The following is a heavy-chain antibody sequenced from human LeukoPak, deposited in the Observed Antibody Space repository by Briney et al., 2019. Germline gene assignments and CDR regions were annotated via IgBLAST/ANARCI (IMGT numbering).Heavy chain of an antibody. Sequence: QAGGSLRLSCAASGFTFSSYEMNWVRQAPGKGLEWVSYISSSGSTIYNADAVKGRFTISRDNAKNSLSLQMSSLGAEDTAVYYCARVMVDGYNPPLDYWGQGTLVTVSS. D-gene: IGHD5-24*01. CDR3: ARVMVDGYNPPLDY. V-gene: IGHV3-48*03. CDR2: ISSSGSTI. J-gene: IGHJ4*02. CDR1: GFTFSSYE.